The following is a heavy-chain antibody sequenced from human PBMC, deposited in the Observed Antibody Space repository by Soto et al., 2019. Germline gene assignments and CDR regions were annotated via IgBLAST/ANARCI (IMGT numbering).Heavy chain of an antibody. V-gene: IGHV3-30-3*01. CDR1: GLPFSRYT. CDR2: ISYDGNNK. CDR3: ARFRSERPFDY. J-gene: IGHJ4*02. Sequence: PGGSLRLSCAASGLPFSRYTMHWVRQAPGKGLEWVAVISYDGNNKYYADAVKSRFTISRDNSKNTLSLQMNSLRPEDTAVYYCARFRSERPFDYWGQGTLVTVSS.